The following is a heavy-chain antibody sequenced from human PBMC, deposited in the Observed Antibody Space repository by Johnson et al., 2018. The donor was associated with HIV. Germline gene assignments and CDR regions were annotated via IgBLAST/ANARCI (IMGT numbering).Heavy chain of an antibody. V-gene: IGHV3-30*02. CDR2: IRYDGSNK. CDR3: ARARTVVIARPDAFDI. D-gene: IGHD2-21*01. Sequence: QMMLVESGGGVVQPGGSLTLSCVTSGFVFSDYVMHWVRQAPGKGLDWVTFIRYDGSNKYYADSVTVRFTISRDNSKNTLYLQMNSLRAEDTAVYYCARARTVVIARPDAFDIWGQGTMVTVSS. CDR1: GFVFSDYV. J-gene: IGHJ3*02.